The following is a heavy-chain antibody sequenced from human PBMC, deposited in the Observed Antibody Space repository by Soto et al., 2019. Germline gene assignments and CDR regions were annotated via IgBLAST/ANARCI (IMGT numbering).Heavy chain of an antibody. CDR3: ARGAAAGTDYYYGMDV. Sequence: EVQLVESGGGLVQPGGSLRLSCAASGFTFSSYAMHWVRQAPGKGLDYVSAISSNGGSTYYANSVKGRFTISSDNSKNTLDLQLGSRRDEDMAVYYCARGAAAGTDYYYGMDVWGQGTTVTVSS. CDR1: GFTFSSYA. D-gene: IGHD6-13*01. J-gene: IGHJ6*01. V-gene: IGHV3-64*01. CDR2: ISSNGGST.